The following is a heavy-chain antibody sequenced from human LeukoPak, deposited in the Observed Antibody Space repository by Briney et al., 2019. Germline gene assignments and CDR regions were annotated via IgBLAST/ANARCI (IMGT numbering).Heavy chain of an antibody. CDR3: ARDRYDSYPMDV. V-gene: IGHV4-31*03. J-gene: IGHJ6*02. D-gene: IGHD3-3*01. CDR2: IYYSGRT. Sequence: PSETLSLTCTVSGGSISSGDYCWSWIRQHPGKGLEWIGYIYYSGRTYYNPSLKSRVTISVDTSKNQFSLKLRSVTAADTAVYYRARDRYDSYPMDVWGQGTTVTVSS. CDR1: GGSISSGDYC.